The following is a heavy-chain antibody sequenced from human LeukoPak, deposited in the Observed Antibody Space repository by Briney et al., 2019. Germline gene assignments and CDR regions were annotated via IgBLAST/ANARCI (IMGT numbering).Heavy chain of an antibody. J-gene: IGHJ1*01. Sequence: GGSLRLSCAASGFTFSSYGMHWVRQAPGKGLEWVAFIRYDGSNKYYADSVKGRFTISRDNAKNSLYLQMNSLRAEDTAVYYCARDRTGYYDSSGYEYFQHWGQGTLVTVSS. CDR3: ARDRTGYYDSSGYEYFQH. CDR1: GFTFSSYG. V-gene: IGHV3-30*02. CDR2: IRYDGSNK. D-gene: IGHD3-22*01.